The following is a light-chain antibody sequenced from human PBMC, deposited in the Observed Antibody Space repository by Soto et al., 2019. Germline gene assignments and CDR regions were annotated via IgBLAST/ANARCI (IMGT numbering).Light chain of an antibody. CDR1: SSDVGVYNY. Sequence: QSVLTQPASVSGSPGQSITISCTGTSSDVGVYNYVSWYQQHPGKVPKLMLYDVSNRPSGVSNRFSGSKSGNTASLTISGLQAEDEADYYCSSYTSSSTPYVFGTGTKVTVL. V-gene: IGLV2-14*01. CDR2: DVS. J-gene: IGLJ1*01. CDR3: SSYTSSSTPYV.